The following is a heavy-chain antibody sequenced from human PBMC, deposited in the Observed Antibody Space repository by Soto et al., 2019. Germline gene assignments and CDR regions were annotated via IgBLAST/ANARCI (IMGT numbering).Heavy chain of an antibody. CDR2: IYYSGST. J-gene: IGHJ5*02. CDR1: GDSISSYY. V-gene: IGHV4-59*01. CDR3: ARGVATIGP. Sequence: QVQLQESGPRLVKPSETLSLTCTVSGDSISSYYWSWIRQPPGKGLEWIGYIYYSGSTNYNPSLKSRVTISVDTPKNQFSLKLISVTAADTAVYYCARGVATIGPWGQGTLVTVSS. D-gene: IGHD5-12*01.